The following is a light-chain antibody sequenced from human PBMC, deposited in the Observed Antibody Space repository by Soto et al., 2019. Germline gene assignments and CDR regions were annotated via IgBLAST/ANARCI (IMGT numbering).Light chain of an antibody. CDR1: SSDVGGYNS. V-gene: IGLV2-14*01. Sequence: QSVLTQAASVSGSPGQSIAISCTGTSSDVGGYNSVSWYQQHPGKAPKLMIYDVTNRPSGVSNRFSGSKSGNTASLTISGLQAEDEADYYCSSYASGGTYVFGTGTKVTVL. J-gene: IGLJ1*01. CDR3: SSYASGGTYV. CDR2: DVT.